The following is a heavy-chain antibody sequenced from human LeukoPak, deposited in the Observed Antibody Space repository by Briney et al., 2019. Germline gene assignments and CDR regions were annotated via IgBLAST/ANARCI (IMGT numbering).Heavy chain of an antibody. CDR2: INHSGGT. CDR3: ATEPGYCSGGSCYGGWFDP. J-gene: IGHJ5*02. CDR1: GGFFSGYY. D-gene: IGHD2-15*01. V-gene: IGHV4-34*01. Sequence: SETRSLTCAVDGGFFSGYYWTWIRQPPGKGLEWIGEINHSGGTSYNPSLKSRVTISLDTSKSQFSLKLTSVTAADTAVYYCATEPGYCSGGSCYGGWFDPWGQGTLVTVSS.